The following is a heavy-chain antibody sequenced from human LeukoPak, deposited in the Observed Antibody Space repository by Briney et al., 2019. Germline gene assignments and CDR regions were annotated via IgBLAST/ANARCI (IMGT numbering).Heavy chain of an antibody. J-gene: IGHJ6*03. Sequence: GASVKVSCEASGGTFSSYAISWVRQAPGQGLEWMGGIIPIFGTANYAQKFQGRVTITADESTSTAYMELSSLRSEDTAVYYCARSKFADPNYYYYYMDVWGKGTTVTVSS. V-gene: IGHV1-69*13. CDR1: GGTFSSYA. CDR2: IIPIFGTA. CDR3: ARSKFADPNYYYYYMDV.